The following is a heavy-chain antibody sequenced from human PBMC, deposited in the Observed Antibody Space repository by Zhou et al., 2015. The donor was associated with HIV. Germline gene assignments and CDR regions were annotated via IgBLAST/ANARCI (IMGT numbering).Heavy chain of an antibody. D-gene: IGHD3-10*01. CDR1: GGTFRTFA. CDR2: IIPIFGTA. V-gene: IGHV1-69*01. CDR3: ARAPMVRGGGWFDP. J-gene: IGHJ5*02. Sequence: QVQLVQSGAEVKKPGSSVRVSCRVSGGTFRTFAINWVRQAPGQGLEWVGGIIPIFGTANYAQKFQGRVTITADESTSTAYMELSSLRSEDTAVYYCARAPMVRGGGWFDPWGQGTLVTVSS.